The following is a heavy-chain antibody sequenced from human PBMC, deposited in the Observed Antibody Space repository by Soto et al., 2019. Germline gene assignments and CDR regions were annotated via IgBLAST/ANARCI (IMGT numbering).Heavy chain of an antibody. CDR1: GYTFTSYD. J-gene: IGHJ5*02. Sequence: QVQLVQSGAEVKKPGASVKVSCKASGYTFTSYDINWLRQATGQGLEWMGWMNPNSGNTGYAQKFQGRVTMTRNTSISTAYMELSSLRSEDTAVYYGASLRSYEVDWFDPWGQGTLVTVSS. V-gene: IGHV1-8*01. CDR3: ASLRSYEVDWFDP. D-gene: IGHD3-3*01. CDR2: MNPNSGNT.